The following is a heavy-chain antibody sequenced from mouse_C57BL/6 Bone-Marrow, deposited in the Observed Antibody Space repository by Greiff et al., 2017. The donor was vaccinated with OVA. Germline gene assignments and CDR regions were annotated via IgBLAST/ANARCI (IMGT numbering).Heavy chain of an antibody. J-gene: IGHJ4*01. CDR2: ISYDGSN. CDR3: ARAGNAMDY. V-gene: IGHV3-6*01. CDR1: GYSITSGYY. Sequence: EVKVEESGPGLVKPSQSLSLTCSVTGYSITSGYYWNWIRQFPGNKLEWMGYISYDGSNNYNPSLKNRISITRDTSKNQFFLKLNSVTTEDTATYYCARAGNAMDYWGQGTSVTVSS. D-gene: IGHD4-1*01.